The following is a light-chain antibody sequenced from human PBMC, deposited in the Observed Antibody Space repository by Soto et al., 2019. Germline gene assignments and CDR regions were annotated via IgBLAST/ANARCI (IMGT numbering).Light chain of an antibody. V-gene: IGKV3-15*01. CDR1: QTVRNN. CDR2: GAS. J-gene: IGKJ3*01. CDR3: QHYDSWPPL. Sequence: EIVMTQSPATLSLSPGERDTLSCRASQTVRNNLAWYQQKPGQAPRLLIYGASTRATGIPARFSGSGSGTDFTLTNSSLQSEDFAIYYCQHYDSWPPLIGPGTKVDIK.